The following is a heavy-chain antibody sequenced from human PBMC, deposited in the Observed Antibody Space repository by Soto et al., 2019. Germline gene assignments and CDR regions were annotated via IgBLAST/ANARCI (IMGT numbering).Heavy chain of an antibody. CDR1: GGSFSCYY. CDR2: INHSGST. V-gene: IGHV4-34*01. J-gene: IGHJ5*02. CDR3: AGNPFFEGLPP. D-gene: IGHD3-3*01. Sequence: PSETLSLTCAVYGGSFSCYYWSWIRQPPGKGLEWIGEINHSGSTNYNPSLKSRVTISVDTSKNQFSLKLSSVTAADTAVYYCAGNPFFEGLPPWGQGTLVTVSS.